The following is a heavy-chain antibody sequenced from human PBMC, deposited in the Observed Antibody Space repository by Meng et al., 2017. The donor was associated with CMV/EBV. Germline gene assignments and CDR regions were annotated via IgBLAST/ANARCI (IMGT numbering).Heavy chain of an antibody. V-gene: IGHV3-21*04. J-gene: IGHJ4*02. D-gene: IGHD6-19*01. CDR3: TVRIAVAGTIDY. CDR1: GFTFSSYS. Sequence: GESLKISCAASGFTFSSYSMNWVRQAPGKGLEWVSSISSSSSYIYYADSVKGRFTISRDNAKNSLYLQMNSLKTEDTAVYYCTVRIAVAGTIDYWGQGTLVTVSS. CDR2: ISSSSSYI.